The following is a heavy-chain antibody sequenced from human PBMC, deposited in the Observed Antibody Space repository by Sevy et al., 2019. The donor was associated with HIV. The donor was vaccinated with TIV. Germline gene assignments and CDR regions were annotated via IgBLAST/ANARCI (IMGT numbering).Heavy chain of an antibody. CDR3: AEGGGGHYDPDEIGYYFYYYNMDV. D-gene: IGHD3-22*01. J-gene: IGHJ6*03. CDR1: GFSFDSYG. Sequence: GGSLRLSCAVSGFSFDSYGMTWVRQAPGKGLEWVSGISGSGTRTYYADSVKGRFSISRDNSKNRLYLQMNSLGSADTGIYYCAEGGGGHYDPDEIGYYFYYYNMDVWGKGTTVTVSS. CDR2: ISGSGTRT. V-gene: IGHV3-23*01.